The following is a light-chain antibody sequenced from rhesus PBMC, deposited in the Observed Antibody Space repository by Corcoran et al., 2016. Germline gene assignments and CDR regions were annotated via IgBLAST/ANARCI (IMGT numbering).Light chain of an antibody. CDR2: DES. CDR1: QSVSSR. V-gene: IGKV3-17*02. J-gene: IGKJ4*01. CDR3: QQESNWSLT. Sequence: EIVMTQSPATLSLSPGERATLSCRASQSVSSRLAWYQKKPGQAPRLLIQDESSSVTGIPDRVSGSGSGTDFTLTIRSLEPEDVAVYFCQQESNWSLTFGGGTKVEIK.